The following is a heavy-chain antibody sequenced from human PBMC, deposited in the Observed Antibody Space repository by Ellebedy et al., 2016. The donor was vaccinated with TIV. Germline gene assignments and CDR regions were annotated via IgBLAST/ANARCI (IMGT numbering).Heavy chain of an antibody. V-gene: IGHV3-21*01. J-gene: IGHJ5*02. CDR3: AREVYYYDSTGYVYWFDP. Sequence: GGSLRLSCAASGFTFSSYSMNWVRQATGKGLEWVSSISSSSSYIYYADSVKGRFTISRDNAKNSLYLQMNSLRAEDTAVYYCAREVYYYDSTGYVYWFDPWGQGTLVTVSS. D-gene: IGHD3-22*01. CDR2: ISSSSSYI. CDR1: GFTFSSYS.